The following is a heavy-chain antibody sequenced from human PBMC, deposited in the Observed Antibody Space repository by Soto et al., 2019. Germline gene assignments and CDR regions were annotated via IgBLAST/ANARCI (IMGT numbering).Heavy chain of an antibody. CDR1: GYTFTSYG. J-gene: IGHJ5*02. CDR2: ITAGNGNT. D-gene: IGHD6-19*01. V-gene: IGHV1-3*01. Sequence: GASVKVSCKASGYTFTSYGISWVRQAPGQRLEWMGWITAGNGNTKYSQKFQGRVTITRDTSASTVYMELNSLTSEDTAVYYCARTAGPTPFDPWGQGTLVTVSS. CDR3: ARTAGPTPFDP.